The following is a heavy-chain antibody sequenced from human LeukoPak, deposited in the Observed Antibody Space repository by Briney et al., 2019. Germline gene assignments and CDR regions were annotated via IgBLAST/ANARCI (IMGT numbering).Heavy chain of an antibody. Sequence: ASVKVSCKASGYTFTGYYMHWVRQAPGQGLEWMGWINPNSGGTNYAQKFQGRVTMTRDTSISTAYMELSRPRSNDTAVYYCARELASSGSYSTWGQGTLVTVSS. D-gene: IGHD1-26*01. CDR1: GYTFTGYY. V-gene: IGHV1-2*02. CDR3: ARELASSGSYST. J-gene: IGHJ5*02. CDR2: INPNSGGT.